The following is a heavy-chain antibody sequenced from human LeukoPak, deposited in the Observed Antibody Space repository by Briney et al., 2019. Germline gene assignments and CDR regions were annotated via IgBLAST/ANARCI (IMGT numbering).Heavy chain of an antibody. J-gene: IGHJ4*02. D-gene: IGHD5-18*01. CDR3: ARDRGYSYGYAAFDY. V-gene: IGHV1-2*02. Sequence: GASVKVSCKASGYTFTGYYMHWLRQAPEQGLEWMGWINPNSGGTNYAQKFQGRVTMTRDTSISTAYMELSRLRSDDTAVYYCARDRGYSYGYAAFDYWGQGTLVTVSS. CDR1: GYTFTGYY. CDR2: INPNSGGT.